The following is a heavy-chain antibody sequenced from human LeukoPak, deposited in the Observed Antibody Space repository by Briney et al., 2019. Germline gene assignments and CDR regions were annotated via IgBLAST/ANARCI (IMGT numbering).Heavy chain of an antibody. CDR3: ARDGRDGYNPAFDY. Sequence: GGSLRLSCAASGFTFRSYGMHWVRQAPGKGLEWVAVIWYDGSNKYYADSVKGRFTISRDNSKDTLYLQMNSLRAEDTAVYYCARDGRDGYNPAFDYWGQGTLVTVSS. CDR1: GFTFRSYG. V-gene: IGHV3-33*01. CDR2: IWYDGSNK. J-gene: IGHJ4*02. D-gene: IGHD5-12*01.